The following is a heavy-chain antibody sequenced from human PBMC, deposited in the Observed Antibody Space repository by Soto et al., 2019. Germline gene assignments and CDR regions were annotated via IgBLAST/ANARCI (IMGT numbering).Heavy chain of an antibody. Sequence: QITLRESGPTLVNPTQTLTLTCTLFGSSLSTSGLGVGWIRQPAGKALKRLALIYWDDDKRYTPSLKSRLTIPKDTSKNQVVLTMTHVDPVDTAAYYCAHRPCRGGVSWYVRGFDYWGQGTLVAVSS. CDR1: GSSLSTSGLG. J-gene: IGHJ4*02. CDR3: AHRPCRGGVSWYVRGFDY. D-gene: IGHD6-13*01. V-gene: IGHV2-5*02. CDR2: IYWDDDK.